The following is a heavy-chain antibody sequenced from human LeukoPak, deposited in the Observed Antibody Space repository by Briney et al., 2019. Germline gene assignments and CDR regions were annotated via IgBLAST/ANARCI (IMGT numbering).Heavy chain of an antibody. CDR3: ASPPGDDYGDYDALDI. Sequence: PGGSLRLSCAASGFTFSSYWMHWVRQAPGKGLVWVSRINSDGSSTSYADSVKGRFTISRDNAKNTLYLQMNSLRAEDTAVYYCASPPGDDYGDYDALDIWGQGTMVTVSS. D-gene: IGHD4-17*01. J-gene: IGHJ3*02. CDR1: GFTFSSYW. CDR2: INSDGSST. V-gene: IGHV3-74*01.